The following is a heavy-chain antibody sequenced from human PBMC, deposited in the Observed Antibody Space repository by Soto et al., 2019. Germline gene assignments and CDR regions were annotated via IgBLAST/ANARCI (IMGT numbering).Heavy chain of an antibody. CDR3: AKSTLVVLVIHEFAS. J-gene: IGHJ4*02. CDR2: ISGSGDST. D-gene: IGHD3-22*01. CDR1: GFTFSSYA. Sequence: GGSLRLSCAASGFTFSSYATSWVRQAPGKGLEWVSGISGSGDSTYYADSVKGRFTISRDNSKNTLYLQMNSLRAEDTAVYYCAKSTLVVLVIHEFASWGQGALVTV. V-gene: IGHV3-23*01.